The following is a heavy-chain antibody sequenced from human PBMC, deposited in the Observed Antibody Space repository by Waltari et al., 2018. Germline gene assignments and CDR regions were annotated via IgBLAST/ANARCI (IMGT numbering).Heavy chain of an antibody. CDR3: ARARDSITMIVVP. J-gene: IGHJ3*01. CDR1: GFTFSSYS. Sequence: EVQLVESGGGLVKPGGSLRLSCAASGFTFSSYSMNWVRRAPGKGVEGVSSINGRMSYIDNANAVKGRVTIARENAKNSLYLQMNSLRAEDTAVYYCARARDSITMIVVPWGQGTMVTVSS. V-gene: IGHV3-21*01. CDR2: INGRMSYI. D-gene: IGHD3-22*01.